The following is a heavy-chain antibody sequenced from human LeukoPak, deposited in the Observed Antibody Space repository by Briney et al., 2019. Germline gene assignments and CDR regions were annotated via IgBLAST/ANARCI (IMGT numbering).Heavy chain of an antibody. J-gene: IGHJ1*01. V-gene: IGHV4-34*01. Sequence: SETLSLTCGVYGGSFNGYYRSWIRQPPGKGLEWIGEVSHSGTINYSPSLKGRVTISLDTSKNQISLNLNCMTASDTAVYYCTRKGRSSGPFQHWGQGTLVTVSS. D-gene: IGHD6-19*01. CDR3: TRKGRSSGPFQH. CDR1: GGSFNGYY. CDR2: VSHSGTI.